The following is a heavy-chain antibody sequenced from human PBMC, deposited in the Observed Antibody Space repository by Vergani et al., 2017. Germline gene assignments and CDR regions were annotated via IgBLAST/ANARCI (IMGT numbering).Heavy chain of an antibody. J-gene: IGHJ4*02. CDR2: IYPGDSDT. Sequence: EVQLVQSGAEVKKPGESLKISCKGSGYSFTSYWIGWVRQMPGKGLEWMGIIYPGDSDTRYSPSFQGQVTISADKSISTAYLQWSSLKASDTAMYYCARLAYCSGGSCYSFDYWGQGTLVTVSS. V-gene: IGHV5-51*01. D-gene: IGHD2-15*01. CDR3: ARLAYCSGGSCYSFDY. CDR1: GYSFTSYW.